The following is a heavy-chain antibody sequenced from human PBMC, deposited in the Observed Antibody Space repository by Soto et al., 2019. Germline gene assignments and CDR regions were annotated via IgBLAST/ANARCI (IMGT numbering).Heavy chain of an antibody. CDR2: IYYSGSA. CDR3: ARLYPPLRGSSWLDY. Sequence: PSETLSLTCTVSGGSISSYYWSWIRQPPGKGLEWIGYIYYSGSANYNPSLKSRVTISVDTSKNQFSLKLNSVTAADTAVYYCARLYPPLRGSSWLDYWGQGTLVTVSS. CDR1: GGSISSYY. D-gene: IGHD6-13*01. V-gene: IGHV4-59*12. J-gene: IGHJ4*02.